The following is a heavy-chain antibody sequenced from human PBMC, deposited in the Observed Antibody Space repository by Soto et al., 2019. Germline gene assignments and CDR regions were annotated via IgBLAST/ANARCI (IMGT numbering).Heavy chain of an antibody. CDR3: ATQEVGGSYVYTFDP. J-gene: IGHJ5*02. D-gene: IGHD1-26*01. CDR1: GGSITSSSYY. CDR2: IYYSGST. Sequence: PSETLSLTCTVSGGSITSSSYYWGWIRQPPGKGLEWIGSIYYSGSTYYNPSLKSRVTISVDTSKNQFSLKLSSVTAADTTVYYCATQEVGGSYVYTFDPWGQGTLVTVSS. V-gene: IGHV4-39*01.